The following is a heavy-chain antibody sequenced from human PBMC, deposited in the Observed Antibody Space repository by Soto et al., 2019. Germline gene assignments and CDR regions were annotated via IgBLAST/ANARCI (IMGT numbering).Heavy chain of an antibody. D-gene: IGHD1-26*01. Sequence: GGSLRLSCAASGFTFSNYGMSWVRQAPGKGLEWVSALPEIGTNTYYADSVKGRFTISRDNSKNTLFLQINNLRAGDTAVYYCPKKSGVGATWYFDYWGQGTLVTFSS. CDR1: GFTFSNYG. J-gene: IGHJ4*02. CDR3: PKKSGVGATWYFDY. CDR2: LPEIGTNT. V-gene: IGHV3-23*01.